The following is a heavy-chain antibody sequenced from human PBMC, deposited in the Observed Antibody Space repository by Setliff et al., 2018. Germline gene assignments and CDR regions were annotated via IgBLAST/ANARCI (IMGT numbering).Heavy chain of an antibody. CDR3: ARDRFYNSWSGTSITAPHDAFDI. Sequence: ASVKVSCKASGYTLSKYYMHWVRQAPGQGLEWMGIINPSGGLTKYAQKFQGRVTMPSDTSTNTVYLEVSSLRSEDTAVYFCARDRFYNSWSGTSITAPHDAFDIWGQGTMVTVSS. V-gene: IGHV1-46*03. CDR1: GYTLSKYY. J-gene: IGHJ3*02. CDR2: INPSGGLT. D-gene: IGHD3-3*01.